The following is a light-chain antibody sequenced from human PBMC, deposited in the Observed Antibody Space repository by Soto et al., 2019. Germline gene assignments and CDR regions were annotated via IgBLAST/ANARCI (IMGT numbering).Light chain of an antibody. CDR3: SSYAGSNNLV. Sequence: QSALTQPPSASGSPGQSVTISCTGTSSDVGGYNYVSWYQQHPGKAPKLMIYEVSKRPSGVPDLFSGSKSGITASLTVSGLQAEDEADYYCSSYAGSNNLVFGGVTKLTVL. CDR2: EVS. CDR1: SSDVGGYNY. J-gene: IGLJ2*01. V-gene: IGLV2-8*01.